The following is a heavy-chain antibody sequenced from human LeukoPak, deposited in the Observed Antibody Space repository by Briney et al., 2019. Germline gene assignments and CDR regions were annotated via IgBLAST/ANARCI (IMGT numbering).Heavy chain of an antibody. V-gene: IGHV4-59*01. CDR2: IYYSGST. CDR1: GGSISSYY. Sequence: SETLSLTCTVSGGSISSYYWSWIRQPPGKGLERIGYIYYSGSTNYNPSLKSRVTISVDTSKNQFSLKLSSVTAADTAVYYCARDYYDYGDYLEWYFDLWGRGALVTVSS. CDR3: ARDYYDYGDYLEWYFDL. J-gene: IGHJ2*01. D-gene: IGHD4-17*01.